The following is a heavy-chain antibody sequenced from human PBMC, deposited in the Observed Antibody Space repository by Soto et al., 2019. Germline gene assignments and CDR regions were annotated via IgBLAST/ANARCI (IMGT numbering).Heavy chain of an antibody. CDR2: IYYSGST. D-gene: IGHD2-2*02. CDR3: ARYTLNSEYGMDV. J-gene: IGHJ6*02. V-gene: IGHV4-30-4*01. CDR1: GGSISSGDYY. Sequence: PSETLSLTCTVSGGSISSGDYYWSWIRQPPGKGLEWIGYIYYSGSTYYNPSLKSRVTISVDTSKNQFSLKLSSVTAADTAVYYCARYTLNSEYGMDVWGQGTTVTVSS.